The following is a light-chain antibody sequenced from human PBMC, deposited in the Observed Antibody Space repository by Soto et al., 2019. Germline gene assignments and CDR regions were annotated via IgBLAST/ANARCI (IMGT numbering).Light chain of an antibody. CDR1: SSDVGGYNY. CDR3: SSYTSSSS. V-gene: IGLV2-14*01. Sequence: QSALTQPASVSGSPGQSITISCTGTSSDVGGYNYVSWYQQHPGKAHKLMIYDVSNRPSGVSNRFSGSKSGNTASLTISGLQAEDEADYYCSSYTSSSSFGTGTKLTVL. J-gene: IGLJ1*01. CDR2: DVS.